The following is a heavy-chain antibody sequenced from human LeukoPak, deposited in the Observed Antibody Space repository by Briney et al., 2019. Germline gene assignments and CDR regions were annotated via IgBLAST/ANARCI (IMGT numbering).Heavy chain of an antibody. J-gene: IGHJ5*02. CDR1: GGSINNYY. D-gene: IGHD3-10*01. Sequence: SETLSLTCSVSGGSINNYYWSWIRQPPGKGLEWIGNIYYSGSTNYNPSLKSRVSISVDTSKNQFSLKLSSVTAADTAVYYCARDSGTTGEVKFDPWGQGTLVTVSS. CDR3: ARDSGTTGEVKFDP. V-gene: IGHV4-59*12. CDR2: IYYSGST.